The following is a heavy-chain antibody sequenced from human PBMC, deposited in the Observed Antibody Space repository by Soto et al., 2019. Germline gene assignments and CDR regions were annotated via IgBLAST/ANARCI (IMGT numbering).Heavy chain of an antibody. CDR2: IWYDGSNK. V-gene: IGHV3-33*01. D-gene: IGHD3-22*01. J-gene: IGHJ4*02. CDR3: ARDGVYYDSSGFYN. CDR1: GFTFSSYG. Sequence: GGSLRLSCAASGFTFSSYGMHWVRQAPGKGLEWVAVIWYDGSNKYYADSVKGRFTISRDNSKNTLYLQMNSLRAEDTAVYYCARDGVYYDSSGFYNWGQGTLVTVSS.